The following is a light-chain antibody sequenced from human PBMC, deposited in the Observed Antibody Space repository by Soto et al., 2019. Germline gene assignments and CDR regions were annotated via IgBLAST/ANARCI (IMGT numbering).Light chain of an antibody. CDR3: QQLNSYPSIT. V-gene: IGKV1-9*01. CDR2: AAS. J-gene: IGKJ5*01. CDR1: QGISSY. Sequence: IQLTQSPSSLSASVGDRVTITCRASQGISSYLAWYQQKPGKAPKLLIYAASTLQSGVPSRFSGSESGTDFTLTISSLQPEDFATYYCQQLNSYPSITFGQGTRLEIK.